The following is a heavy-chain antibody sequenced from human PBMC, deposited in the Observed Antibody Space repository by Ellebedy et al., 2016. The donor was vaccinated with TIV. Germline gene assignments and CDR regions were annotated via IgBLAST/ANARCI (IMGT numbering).Heavy chain of an antibody. Sequence: GESLKISCAASGFTFSSYWMHWVRQAPGKGLVWVSRINSDGSSTSYADSVKGRFTISRDNAKNTLYLQMNSLRAEDTAVYYCARTPLSMVRGVIPVWGQGTLVTVSS. CDR3: ARTPLSMVRGVIPV. D-gene: IGHD3-10*01. V-gene: IGHV3-74*01. CDR2: INSDGSST. CDR1: GFTFSSYW. J-gene: IGHJ4*02.